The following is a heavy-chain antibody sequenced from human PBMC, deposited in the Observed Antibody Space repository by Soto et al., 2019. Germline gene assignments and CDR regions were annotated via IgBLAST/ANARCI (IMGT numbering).Heavy chain of an antibody. D-gene: IGHD5-12*01. Sequence: EVQLLESGGGLVQPGGSLRLSCAASGFTFTSHAMSWVRQAPGKGLEWVSGVSGSGTLTYYAESVKGRFTISRDNSKNTMYLQMDSLRAEDTALYYCAKREGGGYSLAEFFQHWGQGTLVTVSS. CDR3: AKREGGGYSLAEFFQH. CDR1: GFTFTSHA. V-gene: IGHV3-23*01. CDR2: VSGSGTLT. J-gene: IGHJ1*01.